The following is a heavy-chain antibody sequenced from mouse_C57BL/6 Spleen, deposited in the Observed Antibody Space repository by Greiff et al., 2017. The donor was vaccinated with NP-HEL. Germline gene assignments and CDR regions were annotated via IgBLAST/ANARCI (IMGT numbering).Heavy chain of an antibody. CDR3: ARQGDGYWYFDV. V-gene: IGHV5-12*01. CDR1: GFTFSDYY. Sequence: EVQLVESGGGLVQPGGSLKLSCAASGFTFSDYYMYWVRQTPEKRLEWVAYISNGGGSTYYPDTVKGRFTISRDNAKNTLYLQMSRLKSEDTAMYYCARQGDGYWYFDVWGTGTTVTVSS. J-gene: IGHJ1*03. D-gene: IGHD2-3*01. CDR2: ISNGGGST.